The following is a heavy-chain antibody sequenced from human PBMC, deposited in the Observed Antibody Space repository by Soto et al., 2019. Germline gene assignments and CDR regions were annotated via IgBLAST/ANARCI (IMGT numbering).Heavy chain of an antibody. V-gene: IGHV3-23*01. CDR2: ISDGGERT. CDR3: ARDRSTDFGLDV. Sequence: EVLLLESGGDSVQPGGSLRLSCVASGFTFSDYVMSWVRQVSGKGLEWVSSISDGGERTDYRDSVRGRFTISRDNARFTLHLQMNSLRVDDTATYFCARDRSTDFGLDVWGQGTTVTVSS. J-gene: IGHJ6*02. D-gene: IGHD3-3*01. CDR1: GFTFSDYV.